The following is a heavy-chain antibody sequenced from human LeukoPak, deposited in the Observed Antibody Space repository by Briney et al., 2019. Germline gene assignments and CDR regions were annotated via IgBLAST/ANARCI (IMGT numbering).Heavy chain of an antibody. D-gene: IGHD3-10*01. J-gene: IGHJ4*02. V-gene: IGHV3-30*18. Sequence: PGGSLRLSCAASGFTFSSYGMHWVRQAPGKGLEWVAVISYDGSNKYYADSVKGRFTISRDNSKNTLYLQMNSLRAEDTAVYYCAKDDRITMVRGVDYWGQGMLVTVSS. CDR1: GFTFSSYG. CDR2: ISYDGSNK. CDR3: AKDDRITMVRGVDY.